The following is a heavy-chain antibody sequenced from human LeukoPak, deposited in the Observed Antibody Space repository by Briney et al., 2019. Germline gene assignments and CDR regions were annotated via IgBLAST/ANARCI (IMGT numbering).Heavy chain of an antibody. Sequence: PGGSLRLSCAASGFALSSHWMTWVRQVPGRGPEWVANVNRDGSETYYLDSVKGRFTISKDNAKNSLYLQMKSLRAEDTALYHCARNNAMDVWGQGTTVIVSS. J-gene: IGHJ6*02. D-gene: IGHD2-8*01. CDR1: GFALSSHW. CDR2: VNRDGSET. V-gene: IGHV3-7*03. CDR3: ARNNAMDV.